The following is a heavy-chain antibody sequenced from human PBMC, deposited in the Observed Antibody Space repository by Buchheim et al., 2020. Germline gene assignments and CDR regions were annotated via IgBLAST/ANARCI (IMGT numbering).Heavy chain of an antibody. J-gene: IGHJ4*02. D-gene: IGHD3-3*01. CDR2: IYYSGSN. Sequence: QVQLQESGPGLVKPSQTLSLTCTVSGGSISSGGYYWSWIRQHPGKGLEWIGYIYYSGSNYHNTSLQSRVTISVETSKNHFSLKLSSVTAADTAVYYCARERGGGVVSDYWGQGTL. CDR3: ARERGGGVVSDY. CDR1: GGSISSGGYY. V-gene: IGHV4-31*03.